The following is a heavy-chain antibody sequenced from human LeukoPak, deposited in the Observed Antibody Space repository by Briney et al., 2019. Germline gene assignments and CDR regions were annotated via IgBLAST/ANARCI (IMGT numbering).Heavy chain of an antibody. J-gene: IGHJ3*02. CDR2: ISGSGGST. D-gene: IGHD5-24*01. CDR1: GFTSSSYA. CDR3: AKDRDGYNDAFDI. V-gene: IGHV3-23*01. Sequence: GGSLRLSCAASGFTSSSYAMSWVRQAPGKGLDWVSAISGSGGSTYYADSVKGRFTISRDNSKNTLYLQMNSLRAEDTAVYYCAKDRDGYNDAFDIWGQGTMVTVSS.